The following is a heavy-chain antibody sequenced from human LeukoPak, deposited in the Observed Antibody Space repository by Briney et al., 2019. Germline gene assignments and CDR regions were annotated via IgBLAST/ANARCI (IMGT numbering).Heavy chain of an antibody. Sequence: GGSLRLSCEVSGFTFSSYRMNWVRQAPGKGLEWVASISIGSTYTYYADSVKGRFTISRDNAKNSLYLQMNSLRAEDTAVYYCVGSDTIGYTPREWDYWFFDLWGRGTLVTVSS. CDR1: GFTFSSYR. J-gene: IGHJ2*01. D-gene: IGHD3-16*02. CDR3: VGSDTIGYTPREWDYWFFDL. CDR2: ISIGSTYT. V-gene: IGHV3-21*01.